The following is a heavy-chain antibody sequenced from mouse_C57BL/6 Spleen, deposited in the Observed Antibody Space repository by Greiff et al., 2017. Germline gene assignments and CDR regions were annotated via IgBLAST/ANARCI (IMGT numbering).Heavy chain of an antibody. Sequence: VQLQQSGPELVKPGASVKISCKASGYTFTDYYMNWVKQSHGKSLEWIGDINPNNGGTSYNQKFKGKATLTVDKSSSTAYMERRSLTSEDSAVYYCARAYDAIKPGWFAYWGQGTLVTVSA. D-gene: IGHD2-3*01. V-gene: IGHV1-26*01. CDR1: GYTFTDYY. J-gene: IGHJ3*01. CDR2: INPNNGGT. CDR3: ARAYDAIKPGWFAY.